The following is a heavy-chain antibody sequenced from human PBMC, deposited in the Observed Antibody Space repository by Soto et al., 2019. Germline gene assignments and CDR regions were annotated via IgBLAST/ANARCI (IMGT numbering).Heavy chain of an antibody. Sequence: SETLSLTCAVYGGSFSGYYWSWIRQPPGKGLEWIGEIKHSGSTNYNPSLKSRVTISVDTSKNQFSLKLGSVTAADTAVYYCAKDCSSTSCHFDYWGQGTLVTVSS. CDR2: IKHSGST. CDR1: GGSFSGYY. J-gene: IGHJ4*02. D-gene: IGHD2-2*01. CDR3: AKDCSSTSCHFDY. V-gene: IGHV4-34*01.